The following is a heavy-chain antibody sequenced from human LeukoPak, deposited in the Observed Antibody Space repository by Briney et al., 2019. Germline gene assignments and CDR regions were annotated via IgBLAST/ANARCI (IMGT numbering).Heavy chain of an antibody. D-gene: IGHD2-2*01. J-gene: IGHJ4*02. V-gene: IGHV3-74*01. CDR3: ARAEMQVGSCTSTNCLFDH. Sequence: GGSLRLSCAASGFTFSSYWMRWVRQVPGKGLLWVSRIKTDGSDTTYADSVKGRFTISRDNARNTLFLQMNSLTVEDTAVYYCARAEMQVGSCTSTNCLFDHWGQGTLVTVSS. CDR1: GFTFSSYW. CDR2: IKTDGSDT.